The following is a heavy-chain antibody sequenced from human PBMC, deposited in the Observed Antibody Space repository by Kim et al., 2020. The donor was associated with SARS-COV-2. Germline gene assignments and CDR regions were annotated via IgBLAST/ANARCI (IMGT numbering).Heavy chain of an antibody. V-gene: IGHV4-39*01. Sequence: SETLSLTCTVSGGSISSSSYYWGWIRQPPGKGLEWIGSIYYSGSTYYNPTLQSRVTISVDTSKNPFSLKLRSVTAADTAVYYCARTLGTSGSNPDFDYWGQGTLVTVSS. CDR3: ARTLGTSGSNPDFDY. D-gene: IGHD1-26*01. CDR1: GGSISSSSYY. CDR2: IYYSGST. J-gene: IGHJ4*02.